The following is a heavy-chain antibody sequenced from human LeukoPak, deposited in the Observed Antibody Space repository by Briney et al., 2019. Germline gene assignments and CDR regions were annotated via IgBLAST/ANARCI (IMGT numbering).Heavy chain of an antibody. V-gene: IGHV1-69*01. Sequence: ASVKVSCKASGGTFSSYAISWVRQAPGQGLEWMGGIIPIFGTANYAQKFQGRVTITADESTSTAYMELSSLRSEDTAVYYCARKGGYDSSGYYLRDYWGQGTLVTVSS. CDR3: ARKGGYDSSGYYLRDY. CDR1: GGTFSSYA. J-gene: IGHJ4*02. CDR2: IIPIFGTA. D-gene: IGHD3-22*01.